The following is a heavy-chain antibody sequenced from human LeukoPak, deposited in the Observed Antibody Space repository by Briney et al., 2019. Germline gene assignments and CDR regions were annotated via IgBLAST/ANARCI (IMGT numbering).Heavy chain of an antibody. Sequence: GASVKVSCKVSGYSLTKLSMHWVRQAPGKGLEWMGGFDREDGETSYAQKFLGRVTMTADTSIDTAYMELSSLRSEDTAVYYCATDLHCSSTFCSREASGYWGQGTLVTVSS. D-gene: IGHD2-2*01. CDR1: GYSLTKLS. V-gene: IGHV1-24*01. CDR3: ATDLHCSSTFCSREASGY. CDR2: FDREDGET. J-gene: IGHJ4*02.